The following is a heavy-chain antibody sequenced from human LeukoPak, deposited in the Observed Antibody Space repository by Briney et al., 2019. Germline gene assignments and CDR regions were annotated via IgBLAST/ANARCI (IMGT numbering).Heavy chain of an antibody. J-gene: IGHJ4*02. Sequence: GESVKISCKGSGFSFTIHWIAWVRQMPGKGLEWMGIIYPGDSDTRYSPSFQGQVTISADKSISTAYLQWSSLKASDTAMYYCARHRVVGATRGGFDYWGQGTLVTVSS. V-gene: IGHV5-51*01. CDR2: IYPGDSDT. CDR3: ARHRVVGATRGGFDY. D-gene: IGHD1-26*01. CDR1: GFSFTIHW.